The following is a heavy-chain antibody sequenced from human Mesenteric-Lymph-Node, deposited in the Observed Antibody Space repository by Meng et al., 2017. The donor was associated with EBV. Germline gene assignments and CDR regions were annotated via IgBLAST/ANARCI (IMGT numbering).Heavy chain of an antibody. CDR3: ARVAGSNYGSGSYYFDY. CDR1: GGSISSGGYS. CDR2: IYHSGST. D-gene: IGHD3-10*01. V-gene: IGHV4-30-2*01. J-gene: IGHJ4*02. Sequence: LPLQEPGSGLVKPSQTLSLTCAVSGGSISSGGYSWSWIRQPPGKGLEWIGYIYHSGSTYYNPSLKSRVTISVDRSKNQFSLKLSSVTAADTAVYYCARVAGSNYGSGSYYFDYWGQGTLVTVSS.